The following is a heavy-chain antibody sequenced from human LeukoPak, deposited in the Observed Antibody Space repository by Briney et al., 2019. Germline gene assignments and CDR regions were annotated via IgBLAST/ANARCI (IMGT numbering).Heavy chain of an antibody. CDR2: IYYSGST. D-gene: IGHD3-3*01. J-gene: IGHJ4*02. CDR3: ARAILSGYPDS. CDR1: GGSISSSSYY. V-gene: IGHV4-39*07. Sequence: SETLSLTCTVSGGSISSSSYYWGWIRQPPGKGLEWIGSIYYSGSTYYNPSLKSRVTISVDTSKNQFSLKLSSVTAADTAVYYCARAILSGYPDSWGQGTLVIVFS.